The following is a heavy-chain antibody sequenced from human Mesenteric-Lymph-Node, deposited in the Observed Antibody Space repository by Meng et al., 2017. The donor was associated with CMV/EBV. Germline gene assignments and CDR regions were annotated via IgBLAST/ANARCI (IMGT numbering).Heavy chain of an antibody. D-gene: IGHD4-23*01. J-gene: IGHJ3*02. Sequence: GESLKISCAASGFTVSSNYMSWVRQAPGKGLEWVSVIYSGGSTYYADSVKGRFTISRDNSKNTLYLQMNSLRAEDTAVYYCARRPYYGGNSDAFDIWGQGTMVTVSS. CDR3: ARRPYYGGNSDAFDI. V-gene: IGHV3-53*01. CDR1: GFTVSSNY. CDR2: IYSGGST.